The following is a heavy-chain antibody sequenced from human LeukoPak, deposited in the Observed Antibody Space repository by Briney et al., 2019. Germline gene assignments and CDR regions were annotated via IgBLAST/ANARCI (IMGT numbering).Heavy chain of an antibody. CDR2: TYYRSKWYN. CDR1: GDSVSSNSAA. D-gene: IGHD6-19*01. Sequence: SQTLSLTCAISGDSVSSNSAAWNWIRQSPSRGLEWLGRTYYRSKWYNDYAVAVKSRITINPDTSNNHFSLQLNSVTPEDTAVYYCARGVEQWLEYYFAYWGQGTLVTVSS. CDR3: ARGVEQWLEYYFAY. J-gene: IGHJ4*02. V-gene: IGHV6-1*01.